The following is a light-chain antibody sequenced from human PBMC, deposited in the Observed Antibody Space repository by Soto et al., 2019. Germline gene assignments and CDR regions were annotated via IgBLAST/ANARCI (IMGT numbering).Light chain of an antibody. CDR3: CSYAGSSYYV. CDR1: SSDVGSYNL. V-gene: IGLV2-23*01. CDR2: EGS. J-gene: IGLJ1*01. Sequence: QSVLTQPASVSGSPGQSITISCTGTSSDVGSYNLVSWYQQHPGKAPKLMIYEGSKRPSGVSNRFSGSKSGNTASLTISGLQAEDEADYYGCSYAGSSYYVFGTGTKLTVL.